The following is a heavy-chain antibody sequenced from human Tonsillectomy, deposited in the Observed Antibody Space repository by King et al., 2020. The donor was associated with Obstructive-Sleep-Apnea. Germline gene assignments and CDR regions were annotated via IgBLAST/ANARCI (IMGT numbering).Heavy chain of an antibody. CDR1: GFTFDDYA. CDR2: ISWNSYRI. J-gene: IGHJ6*02. Sequence: VQLVESGGGLVQPGRSLRLSCAASGFTFDDYAMHWVRQAPGKGLEWVSGISWNSYRIDYVDSVKGRFTISRDNAKNSLYLQMNSLRAEDTASYYCARDNHGLDVWGQGTTVTVSS. CDR3: ARDNHGLDV. V-gene: IGHV3-9*01.